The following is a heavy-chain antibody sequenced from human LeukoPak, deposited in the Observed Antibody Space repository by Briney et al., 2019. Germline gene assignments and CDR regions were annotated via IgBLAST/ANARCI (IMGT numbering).Heavy chain of an antibody. D-gene: IGHD2-21*02. CDR1: GFTFSSYW. CDR3: ARGNVDIVATVCGGDCYPDYFDY. Sequence: GGSLRLSCAASGFTFSSYWMSWLRQAPGKGLEWVANIKQDGSEKYYVDSVKGRFTISRDNAKNSLYLQMNSLRDEDTAVYYCARGNVDIVATVCGGDCYPDYFDYWGQGTLVTVSS. CDR2: IKQDGSEK. V-gene: IGHV3-7*01. J-gene: IGHJ4*02.